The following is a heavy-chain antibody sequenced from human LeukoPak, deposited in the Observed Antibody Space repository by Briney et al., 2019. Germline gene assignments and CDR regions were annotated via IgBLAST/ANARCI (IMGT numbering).Heavy chain of an antibody. CDR2: TKQDGSEK. J-gene: IGHJ3*01. V-gene: IGHV3-7*01. CDR3: ARGLTAIDV. CDR1: GFTFSSHW. Sequence: GGSLRLSCAAPGFTFSSHWMSWVRQAPGKGLEWVATTKQDGSEKYYVDSVKGRFTISRDNAKNSLYLQMNSLRAEDTALYYCARGLTAIDVWGQGTMVTVSS. D-gene: IGHD5-18*01.